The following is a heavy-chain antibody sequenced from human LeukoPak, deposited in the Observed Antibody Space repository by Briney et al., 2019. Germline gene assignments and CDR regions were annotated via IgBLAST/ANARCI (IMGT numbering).Heavy chain of an antibody. J-gene: IGHJ6*04. D-gene: IGHD3-10*01. CDR1: GFTFSSYA. V-gene: IGHV3-30*04. CDR3: ARPYGSGSEYYYYGMDV. CDR2: ISYDGSNK. Sequence: PGGSLRLSCAASGFTFSSYAMHWVRQAPGKGLEWVAVISYDGSNKYYADSVKGRFTISRDNSKNTLYLQMNSLRAEDTAVYYCARPYGSGSEYYYYGMDVWGKGTTVTASS.